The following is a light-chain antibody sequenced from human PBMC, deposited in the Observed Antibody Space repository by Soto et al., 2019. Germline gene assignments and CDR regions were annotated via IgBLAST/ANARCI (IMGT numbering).Light chain of an antibody. Sequence: VMTQSPATLSVSSGERATLSCRASQDVSRNLAWYQQKPGQAPRLLIYGASTRATGIPARFSGSGSGTEFTLTISSLQSEDFAVYYCQQYNNWWTFGQGTK. CDR2: GAS. CDR3: QQYNNWWT. V-gene: IGKV3-15*01. CDR1: QDVSRN. J-gene: IGKJ1*01.